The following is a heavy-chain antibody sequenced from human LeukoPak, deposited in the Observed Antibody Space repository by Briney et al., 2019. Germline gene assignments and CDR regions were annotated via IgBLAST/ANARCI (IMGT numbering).Heavy chain of an antibody. CDR2: INPSGGST. Sequence: SVKVSCKASGYTFTSYYMHWVRQAPGQGLEWMGIINPSGGSTNYAQKFQGRVTITADKSTSTAYMELSSLRSEDTAVYYCATGADIVVVPAGYHFDYWGQGTLVTVSS. J-gene: IGHJ4*02. CDR1: GYTFTSYY. D-gene: IGHD2-2*01. V-gene: IGHV1-46*01. CDR3: ATGADIVVVPAGYHFDY.